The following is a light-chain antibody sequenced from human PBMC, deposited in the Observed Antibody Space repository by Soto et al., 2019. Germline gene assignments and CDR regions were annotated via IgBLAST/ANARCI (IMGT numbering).Light chain of an antibody. J-gene: IGKJ1*01. CDR3: QQSYSTPWT. Sequence: DLQMTQSPSSLSASIGDRVTITCRASPSVSSYLNWYQQKPGKAPKLLIYSAFSLHSGVPSRFSGSGSGTDYTLTISSLQPEDFATYYCQQSYSTPWTFGQGTKVGIK. CDR2: SAF. V-gene: IGKV1-39*01. CDR1: PSVSSY.